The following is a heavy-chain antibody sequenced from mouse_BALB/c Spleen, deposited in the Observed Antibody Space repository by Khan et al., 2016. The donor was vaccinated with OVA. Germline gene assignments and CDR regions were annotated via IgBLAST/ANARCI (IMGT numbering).Heavy chain of an antibody. J-gene: IGHJ2*01. CDR2: INPTSGYP. V-gene: IGHV1-7*01. CDR1: GYTFTTYW. Sequence: QVQLQQSGAELAKPGASVKMSCKASGYTFTTYWMHWVKQRPGQGLEWIGYINPTSGYPDYNEKFKDRATLSAEKSASTAYMHISSLTSEESAVYCCTRDRMDYWGQGTTLTVSS. CDR3: TRDRMDY.